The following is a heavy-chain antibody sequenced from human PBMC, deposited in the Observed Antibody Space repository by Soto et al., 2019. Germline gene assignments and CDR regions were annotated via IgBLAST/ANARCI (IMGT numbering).Heavy chain of an antibody. CDR1: GFTFSSYA. Sequence: HPGGSLRLSCAASGFTFSSYAMHWVRQAPGKGLEWVAVISYDGSNKYYADSVKGRFTISRDNSKNTLYLQMNSLRAEDTAVYYCARVLEPGGMDVWGQGTTVTVSS. CDR3: ARVLEPGGMDV. D-gene: IGHD1-1*01. J-gene: IGHJ6*02. CDR2: ISYDGSNK. V-gene: IGHV3-30-3*01.